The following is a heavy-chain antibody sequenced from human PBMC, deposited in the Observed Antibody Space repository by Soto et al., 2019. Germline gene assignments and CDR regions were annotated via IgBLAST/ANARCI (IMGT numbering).Heavy chain of an antibody. Sequence: SETLSLTCTVSGGSISSGGYYWSWIRQHPGKGLEWIGYIYYSGSTYYNPSLKSRVTISVDTSKNQFSLKLSSVTAADTAVYYCARDDPVHNWFDPWGQGTLVTVSS. V-gene: IGHV4-31*03. CDR3: ARDDPVHNWFDP. J-gene: IGHJ5*02. CDR2: IYYSGST. D-gene: IGHD1-1*01. CDR1: GGSISSGGYY.